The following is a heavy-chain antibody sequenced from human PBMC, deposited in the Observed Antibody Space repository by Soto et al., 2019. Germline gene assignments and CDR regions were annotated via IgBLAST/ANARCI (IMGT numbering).Heavy chain of an antibody. Sequence: QVQLQESGPGLLKPSETLSLTCTVSGGSISSYFWSWIRQPPGKGLEWIGYVHYSGSTNYNPSLKSRVTISVDTSNNQFSLKFSSLTAADTAVYYCARSGVAGSRVYDVDYWGQGSLVTVSS. J-gene: IGHJ4*02. V-gene: IGHV4-59*01. CDR2: VHYSGST. CDR1: GGSISSYF. CDR3: ARSGVAGSRVYDVDY. D-gene: IGHD6-19*01.